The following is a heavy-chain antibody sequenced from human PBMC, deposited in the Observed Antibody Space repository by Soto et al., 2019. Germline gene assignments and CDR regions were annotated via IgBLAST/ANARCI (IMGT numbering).Heavy chain of an antibody. D-gene: IGHD1-1*01. CDR1: GFTFSNYA. J-gene: IGHJ4*02. CDR2: ISVSGGST. Sequence: GGSLRLSCAASGFTFSNYAMNWVRQAPGKGLEWVSVISVSGGSTYYADSVKGRFTISRDNSKNTLYLQMNSLRAEDTAVYYCAKRATGSYFDYWGQRTLVNVSS. CDR3: AKRATGSYFDY. V-gene: IGHV3-23*01.